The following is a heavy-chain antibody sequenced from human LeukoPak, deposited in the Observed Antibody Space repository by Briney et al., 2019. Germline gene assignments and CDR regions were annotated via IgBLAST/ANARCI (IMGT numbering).Heavy chain of an antibody. V-gene: IGHV1-46*01. CDR2: INPSGGST. CDR3: ARDQGSSGWYFAFDI. Sequence: GASVKVPCKASGYTFTSYYMHWVRQAPGQGLEWMGIINPSGGSTSYAQKFQGRVTMTRDMSTSTVYMELSSLRSEDTAVYYCARDQGSSGWYFAFDIWGQGTMVTVSS. J-gene: IGHJ3*02. D-gene: IGHD6-19*01. CDR1: GYTFTSYY.